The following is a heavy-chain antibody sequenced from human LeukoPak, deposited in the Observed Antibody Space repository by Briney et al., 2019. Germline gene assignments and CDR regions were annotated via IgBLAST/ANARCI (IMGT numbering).Heavy chain of an antibody. CDR1: GFTFSIYS. J-gene: IGHJ1*01. CDR2: INSDGSST. V-gene: IGHV3-74*01. Sequence: GGSLRLSCAASGFTFSIYSMNWVRQAPGKGLVWVSRINSDGSSTSYADSVKGRFTISRDNAKNTLYLQMNSLRAEDTAVYFCARDEFNSKFFQHWGQGTLVTASS. D-gene: IGHD2-21*01. CDR3: ARDEFNSKFFQH.